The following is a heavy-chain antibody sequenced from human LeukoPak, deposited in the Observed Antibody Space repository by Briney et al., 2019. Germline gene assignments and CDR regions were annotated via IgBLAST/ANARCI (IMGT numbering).Heavy chain of an antibody. J-gene: IGHJ4*02. V-gene: IGHV3-23*01. CDR2: NRGGGET. CDR1: GFSFSNFA. D-gene: IGHD1-1*01. CDR3: AKANWVSNADAVW. Sequence: QPGGSLRLSFAASGFSFSNFAMSWVRQAPARGPEWVSSNRGGGETFYADSVKGRFTLSRDDSRNTVYLQLNNLRVEDTAIYYCAKANWVSNADAVWWGQGTQVTVSS.